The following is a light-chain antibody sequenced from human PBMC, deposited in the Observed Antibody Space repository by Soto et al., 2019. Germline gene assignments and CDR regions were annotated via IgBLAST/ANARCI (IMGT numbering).Light chain of an antibody. CDR3: QQYNNWPLT. Sequence: EIVMTQAPATLSVSPGERATLSCRASQSVSSNLAWYQQKPGQATRLLIYGATTRATGIPARFSGSGSGTEFPLTISSLQSEDFAVYDCQQYNNWPLTFSQGTKVEIK. V-gene: IGKV3-15*01. CDR1: QSVSSN. CDR2: GAT. J-gene: IGKJ1*01.